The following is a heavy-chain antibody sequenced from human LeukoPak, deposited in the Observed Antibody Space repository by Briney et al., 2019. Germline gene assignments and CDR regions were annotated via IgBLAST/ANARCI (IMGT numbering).Heavy chain of an antibody. CDR3: ARLSGSSLDY. CDR2: ISSSSGTI. CDR1: GFTFSSYS. Sequence: GGSLRLSCAASGFTFSSYSMNWVRQAPGKGLEWVSYISSSSGTIYYADSVKGRFTISRDNAKNSLYLQMNSLRDDDTAVYYCARLSGSSLDYWGQGTLVTVSS. V-gene: IGHV3-48*02. D-gene: IGHD1-26*01. J-gene: IGHJ4*02.